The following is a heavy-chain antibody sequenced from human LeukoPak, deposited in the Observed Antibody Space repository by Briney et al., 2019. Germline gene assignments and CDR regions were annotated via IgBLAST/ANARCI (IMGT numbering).Heavy chain of an antibody. CDR2: ISSSSSYI. V-gene: IGHV3-21*01. CDR3: ARDSVAAALDY. D-gene: IGHD6-13*01. J-gene: IGHJ4*02. CDR1: GFTFSSYS. Sequence: GGSLRLSCAASGFTFSSYSMNWVRQAPGKGLEWVSSISSSSSYIYYADSVKGRFTISRDNAKNSLYLQTNSLRAEDTAVYYFARDSVAAALDYWGQGTLVTVSS.